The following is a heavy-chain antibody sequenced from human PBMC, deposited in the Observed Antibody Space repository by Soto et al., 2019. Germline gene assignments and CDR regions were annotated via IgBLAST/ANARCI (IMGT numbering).Heavy chain of an antibody. CDR3: ARDPGASYDY. Sequence: PGRPLRLSCTASGFDVGNNYMSWVRQAPGKGLEWVAYIYRSGDTYYADSVKGRFTIFRDNSKNTLYLQMTSLSAEDTAVYYCARDPGASYDYWGQGTLVTVSS. D-gene: IGHD3-10*01. J-gene: IGHJ4*02. CDR2: IYRSGDT. CDR1: GFDVGNNY. V-gene: IGHV3-53*01.